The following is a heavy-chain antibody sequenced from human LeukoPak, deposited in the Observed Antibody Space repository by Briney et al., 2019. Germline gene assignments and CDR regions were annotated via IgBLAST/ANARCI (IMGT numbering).Heavy chain of an antibody. Sequence: HPGGPLRLSCAASGFTFSSYAMSWVRQAPGKGLEWVSAISGSGGSTYYADSVKGRFTISRDNSKNTLYLQMNSLRAEDTAVYYCAKDPQPYCSGGSCYLDYWGQGTLVTVSS. CDR1: GFTFSSYA. CDR2: ISGSGGST. CDR3: AKDPQPYCSGGSCYLDY. D-gene: IGHD2-15*01. V-gene: IGHV3-23*01. J-gene: IGHJ4*02.